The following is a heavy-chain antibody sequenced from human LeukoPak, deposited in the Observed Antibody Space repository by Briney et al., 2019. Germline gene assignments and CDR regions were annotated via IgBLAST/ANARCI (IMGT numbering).Heavy chain of an antibody. V-gene: IGHV1-8*03. CDR2: MNPNSGNT. CDR1: GYTFTSYD. Sequence: ASVKVSCKASGYTFTSYDINWVRQATGQGLEWMGWMNPNSGNTGYAQKFQGRVTITRNTSISTAYMELSSLRSEDTAVYYCARVHFLEDYFDYWGQGTLVTVSS. J-gene: IGHJ4*02. D-gene: IGHD2-15*01. CDR3: ARVHFLEDYFDY.